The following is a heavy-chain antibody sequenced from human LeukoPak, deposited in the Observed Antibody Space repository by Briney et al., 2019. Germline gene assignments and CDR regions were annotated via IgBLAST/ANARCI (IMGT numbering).Heavy chain of an antibody. CDR2: ISYDGDNE. J-gene: IGHJ6*02. CDR1: GFTFSSYA. D-gene: IGHD2-2*01. CDR3: AKDIGCSSTSCYLEDYYYYYGMDV. Sequence: PGRSLRLSCAASGFTFSSYAMHWVRQAPGKGLEWVATISYDGDNEYYADSLKGRFTISRDNSKNTLYLQVNSLRAEDTAVYYCAKDIGCSSTSCYLEDYYYYYGMDVWGQGTTVTVSS. V-gene: IGHV3-30-3*01.